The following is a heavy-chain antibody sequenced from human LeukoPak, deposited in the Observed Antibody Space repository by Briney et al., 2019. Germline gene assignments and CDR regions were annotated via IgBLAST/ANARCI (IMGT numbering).Heavy chain of an antibody. CDR1: GFTFDDYV. J-gene: IGHJ4*02. CDR2: IGWNNDKI. V-gene: IGHV3-9*01. Sequence: GGSLRLSCVASGFTFDDYVMHWVRQAPGKGLEWVSSIGWNNDKILYADSVKGRFTISRDNAGRSLFLQMNSLRPGDTAFYYCAKAKRNSDYLFDYWGQGILVAVSS. D-gene: IGHD5-12*01. CDR3: AKAKRNSDYLFDY.